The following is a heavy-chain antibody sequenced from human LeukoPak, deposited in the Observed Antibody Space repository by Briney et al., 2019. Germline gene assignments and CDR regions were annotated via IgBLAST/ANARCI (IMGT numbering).Heavy chain of an antibody. Sequence: PGGSLRLFCVASGFTFSTYWMTWVRQAPGKGLEWVANIKPDGSEKSYVDSVKGRFTISRDNAKNSLYLQMSSLRPDDTGVYYCATQPAAADVDYWGQGALVTVSS. CDR1: GFTFSTYW. D-gene: IGHD2-2*01. CDR3: ATQPAAADVDY. J-gene: IGHJ4*02. V-gene: IGHV3-7*03. CDR2: IKPDGSEK.